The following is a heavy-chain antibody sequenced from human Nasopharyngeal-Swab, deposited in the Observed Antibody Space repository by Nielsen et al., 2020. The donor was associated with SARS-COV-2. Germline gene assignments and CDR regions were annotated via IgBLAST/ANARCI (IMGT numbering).Heavy chain of an antibody. D-gene: IGHD3-3*01. V-gene: IGHV4-34*12. CDR2: IVHSGST. CDR3: ARREGFWSGYYKNGMDV. CDR1: GGSFSGYY. Sequence: GSLRLSCAVYGGSFSGYYWSWIRQPPGKGLEWIGEIVHSGSTYYNPSLESRVTMSVDTSKNQFSLKLSSVTAADTAVYYCARREGFWSGYYKNGMDVWGQGTTVTVSS. J-gene: IGHJ6*02.